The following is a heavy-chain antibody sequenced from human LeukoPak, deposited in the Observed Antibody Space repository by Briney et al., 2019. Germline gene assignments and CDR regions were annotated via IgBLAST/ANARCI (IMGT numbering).Heavy chain of an antibody. Sequence: SETLSLTCTVSGGSISSYYWSWIRQPAGKGLKWIGRIYTSGSTNYNPSLKSRVTMSVDTSKNQFSLKLSSVTAADTAVYYCARDVPGAMVRGVVIYYYYMVVWGKGTTVTVSS. J-gene: IGHJ6*03. V-gene: IGHV4-4*07. CDR1: GGSISSYY. CDR2: IYTSGST. CDR3: ARDVPGAMVRGVVIYYYYMVV. D-gene: IGHD3-10*01.